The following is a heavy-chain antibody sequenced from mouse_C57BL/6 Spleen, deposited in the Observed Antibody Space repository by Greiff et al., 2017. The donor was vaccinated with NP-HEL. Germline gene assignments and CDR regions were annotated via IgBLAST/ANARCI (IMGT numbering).Heavy chain of an antibody. CDR2: ILPGSGST. CDR1: GYTFTGYW. V-gene: IGHV1-9*01. D-gene: IGHD1-1*01. J-gene: IGHJ4*01. CDR3: AGERNGRAMDY. Sequence: QVQLQQSGAELMKPGASVKLSCKATGYTFTGYWIEWVKQRPGHGLEWIGEILPGSGSTKFNEKFKGKAKFTADTSSNTAYMQLSSLTTEDSAVYSCAGERNGRAMDYWGKATSVTVSS.